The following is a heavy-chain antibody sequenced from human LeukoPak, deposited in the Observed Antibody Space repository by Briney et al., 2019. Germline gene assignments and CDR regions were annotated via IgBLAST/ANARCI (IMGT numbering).Heavy chain of an antibody. CDR3: ARVKCSSTSCYWIPDYYYGMDV. D-gene: IGHD2-2*01. J-gene: IGHJ6*02. V-gene: IGHV1-18*01. CDR1: GYTFTSYG. CDR2: ISAYNGNT. Sequence: GASVKVSCKASGYTFTSYGISRVRQAPGQGLEWMGWISAYNGNTNYAQKLQGRVTMTTDTSTSTAYMELRSLRSDDTAVYYCARVKCSSTSCYWIPDYYYGMDVWGQGTTVTVSS.